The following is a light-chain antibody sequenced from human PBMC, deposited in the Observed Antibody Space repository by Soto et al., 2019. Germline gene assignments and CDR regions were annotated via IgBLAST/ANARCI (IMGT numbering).Light chain of an antibody. V-gene: IGKV1-9*01. CDR2: AAS. CDR3: QQYTRYPIT. CDR1: QGISNF. J-gene: IGKJ5*01. Sequence: IQLTQYPSSLSASVGGSVTITCRASQGISNFLAWYQQKPGKAPKLLIYAASTLQSGVPSRFSGSGSGTEFTLTISSLQPDDFATYYCQQYTRYPITFGQGTRLEIK.